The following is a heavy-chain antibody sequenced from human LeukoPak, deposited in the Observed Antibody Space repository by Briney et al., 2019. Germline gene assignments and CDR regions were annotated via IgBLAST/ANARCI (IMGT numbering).Heavy chain of an antibody. CDR3: ARGLPYYYDSSGYSPLDY. Sequence: SETLSLTCAVYGGSSSGYYWSWIRQPPGKGLEWIGEINHSGSTNYNPSLKSRVTISVDTSKNQFSLKLSSVTAADTAVYYCARGLPYYYDSSGYSPLDYWGQGTLVTVSS. CDR1: GGSSSGYY. CDR2: INHSGST. D-gene: IGHD3-22*01. J-gene: IGHJ4*02. V-gene: IGHV4-34*01.